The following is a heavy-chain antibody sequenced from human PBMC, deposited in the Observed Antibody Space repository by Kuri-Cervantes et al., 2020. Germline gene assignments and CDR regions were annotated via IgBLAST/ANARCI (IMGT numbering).Heavy chain of an antibody. Sequence: GGSLRLSCAASGFTVSSNYMSWVRQAPGKGLEWVSAISGSGGSTYYADSVKGRFTISRDNSKNTLYLQTNSLRAEDTAVYYCAKGVGYCSGGSCWNWFDPWGQGTLVTVSS. CDR2: ISGSGGST. V-gene: IGHV3-23*01. CDR1: GFTVSSNY. D-gene: IGHD2-15*01. CDR3: AKGVGYCSGGSCWNWFDP. J-gene: IGHJ5*02.